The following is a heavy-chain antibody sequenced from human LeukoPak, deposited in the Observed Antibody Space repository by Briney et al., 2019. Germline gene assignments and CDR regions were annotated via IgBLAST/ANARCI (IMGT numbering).Heavy chain of an antibody. CDR2: ISGSSSTI. D-gene: IGHD5-24*01. Sequence: PGGSLRLSCAASGFSFSGYTMHWVRQAPGKGLEWISYISGSSSTIYYPDSVKGRFTISRDNGKSSVYLQMNSLRVEDTAVYYCAREEGYGGFDYWGQGSLVTVSS. CDR3: AREEGYGGFDY. CDR1: GFSFSGYT. J-gene: IGHJ4*02. V-gene: IGHV3-48*04.